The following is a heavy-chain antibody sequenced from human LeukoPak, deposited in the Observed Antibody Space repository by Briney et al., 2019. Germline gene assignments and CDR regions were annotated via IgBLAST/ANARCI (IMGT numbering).Heavy chain of an antibody. CDR1: GYTFTSYY. CDR3: ARDLESSSWYRVWFDP. V-gene: IGHV1-46*01. J-gene: IGHJ5*02. D-gene: IGHD6-13*01. CDR2: INPNGGST. Sequence: ASVKVSCKASGYTFTSYYMHWVRQAPGQGLEWMGIINPNGGSTSYAQKFQGRVTMTRDMSTSTVYMELSSLRSEDTAVYYCARDLESSSWYRVWFDPWGQGTLVTVSS.